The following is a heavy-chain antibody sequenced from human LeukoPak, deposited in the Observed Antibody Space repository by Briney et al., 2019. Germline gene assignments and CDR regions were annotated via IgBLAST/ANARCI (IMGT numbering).Heavy chain of an antibody. CDR1: GYTFTSYG. CDR2: ISAYNGNT. Sequence: ASVKVSCKASGYTFTSYGISWVRQAPGQGLEWMGWISAYNGNTNYAQKLQGRVTMTTDTSTSTAYMELSRLRFEDMAVYYCARDSGYPNWFDPWGQGTLVTVSS. CDR3: ARDSGYPNWFDP. J-gene: IGHJ5*02. D-gene: IGHD3-10*01. V-gene: IGHV1-18*03.